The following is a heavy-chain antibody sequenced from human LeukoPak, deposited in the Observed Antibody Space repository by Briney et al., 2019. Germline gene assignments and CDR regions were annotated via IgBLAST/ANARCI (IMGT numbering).Heavy chain of an antibody. CDR2: IYPGDSDT. V-gene: IGHV5-51*01. CDR3: ARLESENDSSGYYYYYFDY. Sequence: GESLKISCKGSGYSFTSYWIGWVRQMPGKGLEWMGIIYPGDSDTRYSPSFQGQVTISADKSISTAYLQWSSLKASDTAMYYCARLESENDSSGYYYYYFDYWGQGTLVTVSS. D-gene: IGHD3-22*01. J-gene: IGHJ4*02. CDR1: GYSFTSYW.